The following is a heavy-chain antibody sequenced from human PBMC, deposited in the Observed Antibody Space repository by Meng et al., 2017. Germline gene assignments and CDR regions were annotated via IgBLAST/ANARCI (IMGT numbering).Heavy chain of an antibody. CDR3: ARDRDGYNWFDP. V-gene: IGHV3-66*02. D-gene: IGHD5-24*01. CDR1: GFTISSNY. CDR2: IYSGGST. J-gene: IGHJ5*02. Sequence: VGLGGGLVQPGGPLRLSCAASGFTISSNYMSWVRQAPGKGLEWVSVIYSGGSTYYADSVKGRFTISRDNSKNTLYLQMNSLRAEDTAVYYCARDRDGYNWFDPWGQGTLVTVSS.